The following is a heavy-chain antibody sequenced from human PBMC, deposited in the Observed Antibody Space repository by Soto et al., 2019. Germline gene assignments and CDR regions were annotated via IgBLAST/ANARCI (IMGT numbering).Heavy chain of an antibody. J-gene: IGHJ5*02. Sequence: GGSLRLSCADSGFTFSNYAMHWVRQAPGKGLEWVAVISYDGSNKYYADSVKGRFTISRDNSKNTLYLQMNSLRAEDTAVYYCARDSYGFDPWGQGTLVTVSS. D-gene: IGHD2-8*01. V-gene: IGHV3-30-3*01. CDR1: GFTFSNYA. CDR3: ARDSYGFDP. CDR2: ISYDGSNK.